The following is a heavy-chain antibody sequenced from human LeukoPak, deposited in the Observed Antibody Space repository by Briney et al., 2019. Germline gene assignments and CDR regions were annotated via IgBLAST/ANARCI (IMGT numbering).Heavy chain of an antibody. V-gene: IGHV4-39*07. D-gene: IGHD3-22*01. Sequence: SETLSLTCTVSGGSISSSSYYWGWIRQPPGMGLEWIGNIYYSGSTYYNPSLKSRVTISVDTSKNQFSLKLSSVTAADTAVYYCTRGGLYYYDSSGYYVFDYWGQGTLVTVSS. CDR3: TRGGLYYYDSSGYYVFDY. CDR2: IYYSGST. J-gene: IGHJ4*02. CDR1: GGSISSSSYY.